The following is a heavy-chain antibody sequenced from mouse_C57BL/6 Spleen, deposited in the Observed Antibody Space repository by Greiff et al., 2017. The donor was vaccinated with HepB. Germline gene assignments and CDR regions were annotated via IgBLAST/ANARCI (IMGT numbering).Heavy chain of an antibody. D-gene: IGHD2-3*01. Sequence: EVQVVESGGGLVKPGGSLKLSCAASGFTFSSYAMSWVRQTPEKRLEWVATISDGGSYTYYPDNVKGRFTISRDNAKNNLYLQMSHLKSEDTAMYYCARDLCYDGYFAMDYWGQGTSVTVSS. CDR2: ISDGGSYT. CDR3: ARDLCYDGYFAMDY. J-gene: IGHJ4*01. V-gene: IGHV5-4*01. CDR1: GFTFSSYA.